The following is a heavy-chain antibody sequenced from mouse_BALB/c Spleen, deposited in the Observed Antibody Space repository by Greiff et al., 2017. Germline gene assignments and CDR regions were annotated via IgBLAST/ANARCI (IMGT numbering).Heavy chain of an antibody. D-gene: IGHD2-4*01. CDR3: ASGLRRIYYAMDY. CDR2: ISYDGSN. Sequence: EVQVVESGPGLVKPSQSLSLTCSVTGYSITSGYYWNWIRQFPGNKLEWMGYISYDGSNNYNPSLKNRISITRDTSKNQFFLKLNSVTTEDTATYYCASGLRRIYYAMDYWGQGTSVTVSS. J-gene: IGHJ4*01. V-gene: IGHV3-6*02. CDR1: GYSITSGYY.